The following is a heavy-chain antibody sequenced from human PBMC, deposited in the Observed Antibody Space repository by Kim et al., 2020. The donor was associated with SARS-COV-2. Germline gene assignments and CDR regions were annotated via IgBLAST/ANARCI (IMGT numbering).Heavy chain of an antibody. CDR1: GYTFTSYG. Sequence: ASVKVSCKASGYTFTSYGISWVRQAPGQGLEWMGWISAYNGNTNYAQKLQGRVTMTTDTSTSTAYMELRSLRSDDTAVYYCARDKTSKKLWFGEDYWGQGTLVTVSS. D-gene: IGHD3-10*01. J-gene: IGHJ4*02. CDR2: ISAYNGNT. V-gene: IGHV1-18*01. CDR3: ARDKTSKKLWFGEDY.